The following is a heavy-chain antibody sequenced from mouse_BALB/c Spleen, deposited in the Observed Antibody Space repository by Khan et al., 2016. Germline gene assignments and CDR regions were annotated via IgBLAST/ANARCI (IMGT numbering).Heavy chain of an antibody. CDR1: GFTFSNYG. CDR2: INSNGGST. J-gene: IGHJ4*01. V-gene: IGHV5-6-3*01. D-gene: IGHD2-10*01. Sequence: EVELVESGGGLVQPGGSLKLSCAASGFTFSNYGMSWVRQTPDKRLELVATINSNGGSTYYPDSVKGRFTISRDTAKTTLYLQRSSLKSEDTAMYYCASAYLYAMDVRGQGNSVTVSS. CDR3: ASAYLYAMDV.